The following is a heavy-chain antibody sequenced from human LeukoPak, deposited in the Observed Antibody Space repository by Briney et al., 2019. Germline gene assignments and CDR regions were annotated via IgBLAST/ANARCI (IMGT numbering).Heavy chain of an antibody. J-gene: IGHJ4*02. CDR2: MSGSGST. D-gene: IGHD3-22*01. Sequence: SETLSLTCAVSGDSISGYYWSWIRQPAEKGLEWIARMSGSGSTNYNPSLKSRVTLSVDTSKNQLSLNLNSVTAADTAVYYCARDRTYYDSTGYYYDFWGQGTLVTASS. CDR1: GDSISGYY. V-gene: IGHV4-4*07. CDR3: ARDRTYYDSTGYYYDF.